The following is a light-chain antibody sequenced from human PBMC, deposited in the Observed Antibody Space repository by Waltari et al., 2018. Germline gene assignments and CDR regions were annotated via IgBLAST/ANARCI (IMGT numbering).Light chain of an antibody. CDR3: QHYSASSFT. V-gene: IGKV1-5*01. Sequence: DIQMTQSPSTLSASVGHPVTITCRVSENIDNWLAWYQQRPGEAPNLLIFYASTLEKGVPSRFSGSGSGTEFTLTISSLQPDDFATYYCQHYSASSFTFGGGTKLEIK. CDR2: YAS. J-gene: IGKJ4*01. CDR1: ENIDNW.